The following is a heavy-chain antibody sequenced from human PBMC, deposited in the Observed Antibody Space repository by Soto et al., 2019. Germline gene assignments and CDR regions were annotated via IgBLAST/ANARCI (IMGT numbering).Heavy chain of an antibody. D-gene: IGHD2-15*01. CDR1: GYTFTGYY. Sequence: ASVKVSCKASGYTFTGYYMHWVRQAPGQGLEWMGWINPNSGGTNYAQKFQGWVTMTRDTSISTAYMELSRLRSDDTAVYYCARASGYVSGGSCYSGYFQHWGQGTLLTVSS. J-gene: IGHJ1*01. CDR2: INPNSGGT. V-gene: IGHV1-2*04. CDR3: ARASGYVSGGSCYSGYFQH.